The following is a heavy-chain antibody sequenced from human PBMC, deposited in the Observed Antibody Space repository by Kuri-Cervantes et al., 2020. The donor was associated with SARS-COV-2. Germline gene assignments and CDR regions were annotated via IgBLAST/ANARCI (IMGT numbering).Heavy chain of an antibody. D-gene: IGHD6-6*01. CDR2: IIPIFGTA. Sequence: SVKVSCKASGGTFSSYAISWVRQAPGQGLEWMGGIIPIFGTANYAQKFQGRVTITADKSTSTAYMELSSLRSEDTAVYYCARLRSSHENYYYYGMDVWGQGTTVTVSS. J-gene: IGHJ6*02. CDR1: GGTFSSYA. V-gene: IGHV1-69*06. CDR3: ARLRSSHENYYYYGMDV.